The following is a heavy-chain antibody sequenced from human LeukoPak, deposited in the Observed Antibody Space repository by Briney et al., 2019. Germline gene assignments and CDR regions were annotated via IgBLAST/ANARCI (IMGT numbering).Heavy chain of an antibody. V-gene: IGHV1-46*01. CDR1: GYTFTSYY. CDR3: AREGPNCSGGSCYRPGGWWFDP. Sequence: ASVKVSCKASGYTFTSYYMHWVRQAPGQGLEWMGIINPSGGSTSYAQKFQGRVTMTRDTSTSTVYMELSSLRSEDTAVYYCAREGPNCSGGSCYRPGGWWFDPWGQGTLVTVSS. CDR2: INPSGGST. D-gene: IGHD2-15*01. J-gene: IGHJ5*02.